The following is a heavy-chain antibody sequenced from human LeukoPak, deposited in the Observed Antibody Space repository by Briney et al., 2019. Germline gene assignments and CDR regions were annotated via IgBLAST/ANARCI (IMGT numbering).Heavy chain of an antibody. CDR2: MNPNSGNT. CDR3: ARANSSSWYEFYYYYYMDV. V-gene: IGHV1-8*01. D-gene: IGHD6-13*01. J-gene: IGHJ6*03. Sequence: GASVKVSCKASGYTFTSYDINWVRQATGQGLEWMGWMNPNSGNTGYAQKFQGRVTMTRNTSISTAYMELSSLRSEDTAVYHCARANSSSWYEFYYYYYMDVWGKGTTVTVSS. CDR1: GYTFTSYD.